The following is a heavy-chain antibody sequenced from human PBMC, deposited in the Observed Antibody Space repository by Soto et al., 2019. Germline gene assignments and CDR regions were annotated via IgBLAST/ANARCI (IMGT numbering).Heavy chain of an antibody. D-gene: IGHD6-13*01. Sequence: QVQLVQSGAEVKKPGASVKVSCKASGYTFITNDINWVRQASGQGLEWMGCMKPSTGVSGSDPDFQGRITMTTYTATSTAYMELSSLQFEDTAVYYCARGGPAAGVDLWGQGSLVTASS. CDR3: ARGGPAAGVDL. CDR1: GYTFITND. CDR2: MKPSTGVS. J-gene: IGHJ5*02. V-gene: IGHV1-8*01.